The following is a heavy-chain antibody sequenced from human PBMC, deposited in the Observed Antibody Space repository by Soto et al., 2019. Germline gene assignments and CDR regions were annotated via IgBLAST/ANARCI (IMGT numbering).Heavy chain of an antibody. D-gene: IGHD3-22*01. J-gene: IGHJ4*02. CDR1: GFTFNIYA. CDR2: ISRYGDFT. Sequence: EVQLLESGGDLIQPGGSLRLSCAASGFTFNIYAMAWVRQAPGKGLEWVSAISRYGDFTYYADSVEGRFTISRDNSKSALYRKMNSLRDEDTALYYCAKDRYLDHDSRGYLFDNWGQGTLVTVSS. V-gene: IGHV3-23*01. CDR3: AKDRYLDHDSRGYLFDN.